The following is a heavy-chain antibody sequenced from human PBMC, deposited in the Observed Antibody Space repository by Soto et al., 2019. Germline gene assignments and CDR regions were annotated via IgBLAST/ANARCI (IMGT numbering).Heavy chain of an antibody. D-gene: IGHD6-19*01. J-gene: IGHJ3*02. CDR1: GYTFTSYG. V-gene: IGHV1-18*01. CDR3: ANYSSGWYGTHAFDI. Sequence: ASVMVSWKASGYTFTSYGISWVRQAPGQGLEWMGWISAYNGNTNYAQKLQGRVTMTTDTSTSTAYMELRSLRSDDTAVYYCANYSSGWYGTHAFDIWGQRAMVTVSS. CDR2: ISAYNGNT.